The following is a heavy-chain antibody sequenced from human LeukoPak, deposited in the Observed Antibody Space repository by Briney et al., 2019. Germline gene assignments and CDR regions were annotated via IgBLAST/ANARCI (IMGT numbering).Heavy chain of an antibody. CDR2: ISAYNGNT. CDR3: AREGTLRIVGAFFDY. CDR1: GYTFTSYD. J-gene: IGHJ4*02. V-gene: IGHV1-18*01. D-gene: IGHD1-26*01. Sequence: PLASVKVSCKASGYTFTSYDISWVRQAPGQGLEWMGWISAYNGNTNYAQKLQGRVTLTTDTSTSTAYMELRSLRSDDTAVYYCAREGTLRIVGAFFDYWGQGTLVTVSS.